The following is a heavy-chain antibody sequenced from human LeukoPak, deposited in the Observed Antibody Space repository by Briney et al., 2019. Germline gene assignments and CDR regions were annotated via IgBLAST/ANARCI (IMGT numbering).Heavy chain of an antibody. CDR2: TYYRSKWYN. V-gene: IGHV6-1*01. Sequence: SQTLSLTCAISGDSVSSNSAAWDWIRQSPSRGLEWLGRTYYRSKWYNDYAVSVKSRITINPDTSKNQFSLQLNSVTPEDTAVYYCARAPRDGYNHAFDIWGQGTMVTVSS. J-gene: IGHJ3*02. CDR1: GDSVSSNSAA. CDR3: ARAPRDGYNHAFDI. D-gene: IGHD5-24*01.